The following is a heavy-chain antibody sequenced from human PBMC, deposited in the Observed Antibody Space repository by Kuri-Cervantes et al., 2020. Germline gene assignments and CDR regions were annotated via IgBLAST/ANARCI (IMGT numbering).Heavy chain of an antibody. CDR1: GFTFSSYG. V-gene: IGHV3-30*03. D-gene: IGHD5-24*01. CDR2: ISYDGSNK. Sequence: GESLKISCAASGFTFSSYGMDWVRQAPGKGLEWVAVISYDGSNKYYADSVKGRFTISRDNSKNTLYLQMNSLRAEDTAVYYCARTPEMAIYFDYWGQGTLVTDSS. CDR3: ARTPEMAIYFDY. J-gene: IGHJ4*02.